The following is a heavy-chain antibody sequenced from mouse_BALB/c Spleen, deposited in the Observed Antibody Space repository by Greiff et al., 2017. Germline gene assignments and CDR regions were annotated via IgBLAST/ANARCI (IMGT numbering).Heavy chain of an antibody. CDR2: IWAGGST. CDR3: ARVGDYGSSYGYFDV. Sequence: VKLVESGPGLVAPSQSLSITCTVSGFSLTSYGVHWVRQPPGKGLEWLGVIWAGGSTNYNSALMSRLSISKDNSKSQVFLKMNSLKTDDTAMYYCARVGDYGSSYGYFDVWGAGTTVTVSS. V-gene: IGHV2-9*02. D-gene: IGHD1-1*01. CDR1: GFSLTSYG. J-gene: IGHJ1*01.